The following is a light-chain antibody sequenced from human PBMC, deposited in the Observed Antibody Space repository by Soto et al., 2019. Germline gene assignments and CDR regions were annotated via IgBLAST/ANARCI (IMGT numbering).Light chain of an antibody. J-gene: IGLJ1*01. CDR2: EVS. CDR1: SSDVGAYTY. V-gene: IGLV2-8*01. Sequence: QSALTQPPSASGTPGQSVTISCTGTSSDVGAYTYVSWYQQHPGKAPKLMIYEVSRRPSGVPDRFSGSKSGITASLTVSGLQAEDEADYYCSSYAGNNNYVFGTGTKLTVL. CDR3: SSYAGNNNYV.